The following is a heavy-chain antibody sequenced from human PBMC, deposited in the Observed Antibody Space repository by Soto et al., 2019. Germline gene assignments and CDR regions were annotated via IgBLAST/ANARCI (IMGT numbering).Heavy chain of an antibody. CDR3: ARESQQVAGYYYYYVDV. J-gene: IGHJ6*03. V-gene: IGHV1-8*01. Sequence: GASVKVSCKASGYTFTSYDINWVRHATGQGLEWMGWMNPNSGNTGYAQKFQGRVTMTRNTSISTAYMELSSLRSEDTAVYYCARESQQVAGYYYYYVDVWGKGTTVTVXS. CDR2: MNPNSGNT. CDR1: GYTFTSYD.